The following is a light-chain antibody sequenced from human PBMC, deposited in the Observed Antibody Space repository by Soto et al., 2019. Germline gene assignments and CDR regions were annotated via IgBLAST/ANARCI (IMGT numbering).Light chain of an antibody. J-gene: IGKJ4*01. Sequence: GDRVTITCRASQSISNYLNWYQHKPGKVPKLLIYAASSLQSGVPTRFSGSGSGTDFTLTINSLQPEDFATYYCQQSYGTPLTFGGGIKIEMK. V-gene: IGKV1-39*01. CDR3: QQSYGTPLT. CDR1: QSISNY. CDR2: AAS.